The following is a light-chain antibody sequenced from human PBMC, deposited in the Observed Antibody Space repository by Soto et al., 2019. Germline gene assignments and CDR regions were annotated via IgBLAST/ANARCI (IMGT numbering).Light chain of an antibody. CDR3: CSYAGSYTLYV. J-gene: IGLJ1*01. CDR2: DVN. V-gene: IGLV2-11*01. Sequence: QSVLTQPRSVSGSPGQSVTISCTGASSDVGGYNSVSWYQQHPGKAPKLMIYDVNKRPSGVPDRFSGSKSGNTPSLTISGLQAEDEADYYCCSYAGSYTLYVFGPGTKLTVL. CDR1: SSDVGGYNS.